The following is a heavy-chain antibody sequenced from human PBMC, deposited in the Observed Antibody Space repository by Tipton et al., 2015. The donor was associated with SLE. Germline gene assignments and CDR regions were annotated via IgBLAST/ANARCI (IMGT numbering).Heavy chain of an antibody. CDR1: GGSIRSSSYY. J-gene: IGHJ6*02. D-gene: IGHD2-2*01. CDR3: AREFDQHYGMDV. CDR2: TFSSANT. Sequence: TLSLTCTVSGGSIRSSSYYWGWIRQSPGKGLEWIGFTFSSANTYYNPSLRSRSTISIDTSKDQFSLHLTSVTAADTAVYFCAREFDQHYGMDVWGQGTTVTVS. V-gene: IGHV4-39*02.